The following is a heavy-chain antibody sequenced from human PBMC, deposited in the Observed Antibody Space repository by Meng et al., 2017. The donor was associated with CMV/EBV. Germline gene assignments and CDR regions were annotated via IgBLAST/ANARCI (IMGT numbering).Heavy chain of an antibody. CDR3: TRGTGP. D-gene: IGHD1-14*01. CDR2: FYNSET. Sequence: SETLSLTCIVSGVSISGHYWNWMRQSPGKGLEWIGYFYNSETNYNPSLRSRVTISVDTSQNQVSLRLSSVTSADTAIYYCTRGTGPRGQGTLVTV. CDR1: GVSISGHY. J-gene: IGHJ5*02. V-gene: IGHV4-59*11.